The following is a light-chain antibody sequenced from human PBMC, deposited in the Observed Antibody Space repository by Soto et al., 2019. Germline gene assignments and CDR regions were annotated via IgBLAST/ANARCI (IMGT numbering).Light chain of an antibody. V-gene: IGKV3D-20*01. J-gene: IGKJ4*01. Sequence: EIVLTQSPGTLSLSPGDRATLSCRASQSISSNYLAWYQQKPGLAPRLLIYDASRRATGIPDRFSGSGSGADFILSISRLEPEDFAVYYCQQYARWPLTFGGGTKVDIK. CDR2: DAS. CDR3: QQYARWPLT. CDR1: QSISSNY.